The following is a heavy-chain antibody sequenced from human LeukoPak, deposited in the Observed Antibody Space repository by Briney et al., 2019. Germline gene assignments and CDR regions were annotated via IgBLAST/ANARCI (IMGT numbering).Heavy chain of an antibody. V-gene: IGHV3-7*01. CDR1: GFTFSSYW. Sequence: GGSLRLSCAASGFTFSSYWMSWVRQAPGKGLEWVANIKQDGSEKYYVDSVKGRFTISRDNAKNSLYLQMNSLRAEDTAVYYCARVRSGYSGSWYGWSAFDIWGQGTMVTVSS. CDR2: IKQDGSEK. CDR3: ARVRSGYSGSWYGWSAFDI. J-gene: IGHJ3*02. D-gene: IGHD6-13*01.